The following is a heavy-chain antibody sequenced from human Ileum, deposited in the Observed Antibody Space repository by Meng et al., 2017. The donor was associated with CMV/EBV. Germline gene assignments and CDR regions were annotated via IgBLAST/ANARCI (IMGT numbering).Heavy chain of an antibody. CDR1: GFIFNNYW. J-gene: IGHJ5*02. CDR2: IDNDGSGT. V-gene: IGHV3-74*01. CDR3: ARDTPHNAFDP. D-gene: IGHD2-15*01. Sequence: SCAASGFIFNNYWMHWVRQPPGRGLVWLSRIDNDGSGTIYADSVKGRFTVSRDNARNTVYLQMNNLRDEDTAVYYCARDTPHNAFDPWGQGTLVTVSS.